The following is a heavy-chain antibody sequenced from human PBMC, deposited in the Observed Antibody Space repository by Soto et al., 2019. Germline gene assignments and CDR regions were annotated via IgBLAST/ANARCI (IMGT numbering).Heavy chain of an antibody. CDR1: GGSVSGGTHY. Sequence: QAQLQESGPGPVKPSETLSLTCTVSGGSVSGGTHYWSWIRQPPGKGLEWIGYIYNSGSTNYNPSHKSRVTISVDTSKNQFSLKLSSVTAAETAVYYCARGYRTSWYWFDLWGRGTLVTVSS. CDR3: ARGYRTSWYWFDL. CDR2: IYNSGST. D-gene: IGHD6-13*01. J-gene: IGHJ2*01. V-gene: IGHV4-61*01.